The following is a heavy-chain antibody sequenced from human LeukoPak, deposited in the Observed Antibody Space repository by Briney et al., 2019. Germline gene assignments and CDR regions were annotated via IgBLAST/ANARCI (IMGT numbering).Heavy chain of an antibody. D-gene: IGHD3-10*01. CDR3: VRGEPGSYSLFDY. CDR1: GFTVSSNY. V-gene: IGHV3-53*01. J-gene: IGHJ4*02. CDR2: IYSGGST. Sequence: GGSLRLSCAASGFTVSSNYMSWVRQAPGKGLEWVSVIYSGGSTHYADSVKGRFTMSRDNSKNTLYLQMNSLRAEDTAVYYCVRGEPGSYSLFDYWGQGTLVTVSS.